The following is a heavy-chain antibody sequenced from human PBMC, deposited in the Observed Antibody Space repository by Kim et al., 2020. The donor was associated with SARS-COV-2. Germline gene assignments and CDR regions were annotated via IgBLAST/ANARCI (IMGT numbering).Heavy chain of an antibody. D-gene: IGHD6-19*01. J-gene: IGHJ5*02. CDR3: AGESEWLTGA. V-gene: IGHV4-59*13. CDR2: ISNSGST. Sequence: SETLSLTCTVSGGSISTYYYTWIRHSPGKGLEWIGHISNSGSTNFNPSLKSRVSISSDTSKNQFSLRLTTVTAADTAVYYCAGESEWLTGAWSQGSLVTVSS. CDR1: GGSISTYY.